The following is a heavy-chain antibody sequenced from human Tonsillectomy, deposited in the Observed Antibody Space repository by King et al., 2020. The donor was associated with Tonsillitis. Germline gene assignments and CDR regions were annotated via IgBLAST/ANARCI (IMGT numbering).Heavy chain of an antibody. CDR3: ARDTAPYDSSSYYDAFDI. CDR2: IKQDGSGT. Sequence: VQLVESGGGLVQPGGLLRLPCAASGFPFSIYWMIWFRQAPGKGGEWVADIKQDGSGTYYADAVKGRCTITRDNDKSSVFLQMNRLGAEDTAVCYCARDTAPYDSSSYYDAFDIWGQGTMVTVSS. D-gene: IGHD3-22*01. J-gene: IGHJ3*02. V-gene: IGHV3-7*03. CDR1: GFPFSIYW.